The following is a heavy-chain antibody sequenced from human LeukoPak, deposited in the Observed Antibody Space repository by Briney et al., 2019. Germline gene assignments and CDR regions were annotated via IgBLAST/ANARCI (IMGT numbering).Heavy chain of an antibody. CDR3: AREGYCSSTSCPPSDGMDV. V-gene: IGHV1-18*01. Sequence: ASVKVSCKASGGTFSSYAISWVRQAPGQGLEWMGWISAYNGNTNYAQKLQGRVTMTTDTSTSTAYMELRSLRSDDTAVYYCAREGYCSSTSCPPSDGMDVWGQGTTVTVSS. CDR2: ISAYNGNT. D-gene: IGHD2-2*01. CDR1: GGTFSSYA. J-gene: IGHJ6*02.